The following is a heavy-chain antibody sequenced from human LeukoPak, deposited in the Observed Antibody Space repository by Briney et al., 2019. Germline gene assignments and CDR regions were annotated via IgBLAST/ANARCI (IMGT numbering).Heavy chain of an antibody. CDR3: ARGGWYYFDY. CDR2: IYYSGSS. D-gene: IGHD6-19*01. J-gene: IGHJ4*02. V-gene: IGHV4-59*01. Sequence: SETLSLTCTVSGGSISSYYWSWIRQPPGKGLEGIGYIYYSGSSNYNPSLKSRVTIPVDTSKNQFSLKLSSVTAADTAVYYCARGGWYYFDYWGQGTLVTVSS. CDR1: GGSISSYY.